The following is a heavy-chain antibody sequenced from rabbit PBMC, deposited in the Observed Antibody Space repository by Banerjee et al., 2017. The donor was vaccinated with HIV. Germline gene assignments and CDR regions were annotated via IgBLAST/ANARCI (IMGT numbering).Heavy chain of an antibody. Sequence: QEQLVESGGDLVKPEGSLTLTCTASGFSFSSSYWICWVRQAPGKGLEWIACIVGGSSGSTYYASWAKGRFTISKTSSTTVTLQMTSLTAADTATYFCAREIARVYNLPTLWGPGTLVTVS. CDR3: AREIARVYNLPTL. J-gene: IGHJ4*01. D-gene: IGHD1-1*01. V-gene: IGHV1S45*01. CDR1: GFSFSSSYW. CDR2: IVGGSSGST.